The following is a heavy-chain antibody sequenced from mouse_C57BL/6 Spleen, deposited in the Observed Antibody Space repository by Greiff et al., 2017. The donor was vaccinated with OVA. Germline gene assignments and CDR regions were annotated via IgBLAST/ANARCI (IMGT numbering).Heavy chain of an antibody. CDR2: INPNYGTT. Sequence: EVKLVESGPELVKPGASVKISCKASGYSFTDYNMNWVKQSNGKSLEWIGVINPNYGTTSYNQKFKGKATLTVDQSSSTAYMQLNSLTSEDSAVYYCARSDYYGSRGYFDVWGTGTTVTVSS. CDR1: GYSFTDYN. V-gene: IGHV1-39*01. D-gene: IGHD1-1*01. J-gene: IGHJ1*03. CDR3: ARSDYYGSRGYFDV.